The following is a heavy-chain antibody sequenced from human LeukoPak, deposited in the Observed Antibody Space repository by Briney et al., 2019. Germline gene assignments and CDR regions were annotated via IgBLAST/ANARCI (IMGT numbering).Heavy chain of an antibody. D-gene: IGHD1-26*01. CDR1: GGSISSSNW. CDR2: IYHSGST. V-gene: IGHV4-4*02. J-gene: IGHJ4*02. Sequence: GTLSLTCAVSGGSISSSNWWSWVRQPPGKGVEWIGEIYHSGSTNYNPSLKSRVTISVDKSKNQFSLKLSSVTAADTAVYYCARDRVGATGALGYWGQGTLVTVSS. CDR3: ARDRVGATGALGY.